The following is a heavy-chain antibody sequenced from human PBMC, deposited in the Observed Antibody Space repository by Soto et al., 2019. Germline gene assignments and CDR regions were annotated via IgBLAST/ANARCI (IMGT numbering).Heavy chain of an antibody. CDR1: GGSISSYY. CDR2: IYYSGST. CDR3: ARSIAAATNWFDP. J-gene: IGHJ5*02. V-gene: IGHV4-59*08. Sequence: SETLSLTCTVSGGSISSYYWSWIRQPPGKGLEWIGYIYYSGSTNYNPSLKSRVTISVDTSKNQFSLKLSSVTAADTAVYYCARSIAAATNWFDPWGQGTLVTVSS. D-gene: IGHD6-13*01.